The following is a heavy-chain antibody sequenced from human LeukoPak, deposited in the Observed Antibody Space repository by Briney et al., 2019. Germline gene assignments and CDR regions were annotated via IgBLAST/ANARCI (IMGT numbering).Heavy chain of an antibody. V-gene: IGHV4-30-2*01. CDR2: IYHSGST. CDR1: GGSISSGPYY. Sequence: PSETLSLTCTVSGGSISSGPYYWTWIRQPPGKGLEWIGYIYHSGSTYYNPSLKSRVTISVDRSKNQFSLKLSSVTAADTAVYYCARDRGAVTAMSFDYWGQGTLVTVSS. CDR3: ARDRGAVTAMSFDY. D-gene: IGHD2-2*01. J-gene: IGHJ4*02.